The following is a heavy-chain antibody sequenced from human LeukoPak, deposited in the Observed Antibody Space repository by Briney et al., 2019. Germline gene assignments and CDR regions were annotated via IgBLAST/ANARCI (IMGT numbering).Heavy chain of an antibody. J-gene: IGHJ4*02. Sequence: ASVKVSCKASGYTFTSYDINWVRQATGQGLEWMGWMNPNSGNTGYAQKFQGRVTITADESTSTAYMELSSLRSEDTAVYYCARSTGYCSGGSCPTLDYWGQGTLVTVSS. CDR3: ARSTGYCSGGSCPTLDY. CDR1: GYTFTSYD. V-gene: IGHV1-8*01. CDR2: MNPNSGNT. D-gene: IGHD2-15*01.